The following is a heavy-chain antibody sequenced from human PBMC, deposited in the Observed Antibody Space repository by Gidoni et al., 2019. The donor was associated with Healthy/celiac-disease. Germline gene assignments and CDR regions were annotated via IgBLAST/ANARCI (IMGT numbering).Heavy chain of an antibody. D-gene: IGHD3-22*01. CDR1: GFTFSRYD. J-gene: IGHJ4*02. V-gene: IGHV3-13*04. CDR2: IGTAGDT. CDR3: ARAIVLEGPLDY. Sequence: EVQLVESGGGLVKPGGSVRPSCAASGFTFSRYDIHWFRQTTGKGLEWVSAIGTAGDTYYPGSVKGRFTISRENAKNSLYLQMNSLRAGDTAVYYCARAIVLEGPLDYWGQGTLVTVSS.